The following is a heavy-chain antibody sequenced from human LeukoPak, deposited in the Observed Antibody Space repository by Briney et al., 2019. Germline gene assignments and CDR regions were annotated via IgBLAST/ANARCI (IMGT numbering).Heavy chain of an antibody. CDR3: ARDGGLDY. CDR1: GYTFTGYY. J-gene: IGHJ4*02. V-gene: IGHV1-2*02. CDR2: INPNSGGT. D-gene: IGHD2-15*01. Sequence: ASVKVSCKASGYTFTGYYIHWLRQAPGQGLEWMGWINPNSGGTNFAQKFQGRVTMTRDTSTSTAYMELSRLRSDDTAVYFCARDGGLDYWGQGTLVTVSS.